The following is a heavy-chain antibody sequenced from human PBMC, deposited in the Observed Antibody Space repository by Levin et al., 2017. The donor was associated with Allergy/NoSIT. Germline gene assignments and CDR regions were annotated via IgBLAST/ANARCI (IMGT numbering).Heavy chain of an antibody. CDR2: INPNSGGT. CDR3: AGSASHEWLLYNWFDP. Sequence: PGGSLRLSCKASGYTFTGYYMHWVRQAPGQGLEWMGWINPNSGGTNYAQKFQGRVTMTRDTSISTAYMELSRLRSDDTAVYYCAGSASHEWLLYNWFDPWGQGTLVTVSS. V-gene: IGHV1-2*02. J-gene: IGHJ5*02. CDR1: GYTFTGYY. D-gene: IGHD3-3*01.